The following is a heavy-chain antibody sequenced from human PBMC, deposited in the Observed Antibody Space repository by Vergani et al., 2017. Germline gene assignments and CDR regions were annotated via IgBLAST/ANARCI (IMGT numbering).Heavy chain of an antibody. J-gene: IGHJ5*02. CDR1: GDSIRSSNYY. CDR3: ARHSTVEWLVKLGWIDP. CDR2: IYYSGST. V-gene: IGHV4-39*01. Sequence: QLQLQESGPGLVKPSATLSLTCSVSGDSIRSSNYYWGWIQPPGKGLEWIASIYYSGSTYYNPSLKSRVTISVDTSKNQFSLKLSSVTAADTAVYFCARHSTVEWLVKLGWIDPWGQGILVTVSS. D-gene: IGHD6-19*01.